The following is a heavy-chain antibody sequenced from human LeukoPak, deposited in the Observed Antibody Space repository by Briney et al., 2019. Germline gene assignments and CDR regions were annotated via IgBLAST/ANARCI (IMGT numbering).Heavy chain of an antibody. J-gene: IGHJ4*02. V-gene: IGHV3-15*01. CDR1: GFTFSNAW. CDR2: IKSKTEGGTT. CDR3: TTDSGIYSGYVWNFFDY. Sequence: PGGSLRLSCAASGFTFSNAWMSWVRQAPGKGLEWVGRIKSKTEGGTTDYAAPVKGRFTVSRDDSKTTLYLQMNSLKTKDRAVYYCTTDSGIYSGYVWNFFDYWGEGTLVTVSS. D-gene: IGHD5-12*01.